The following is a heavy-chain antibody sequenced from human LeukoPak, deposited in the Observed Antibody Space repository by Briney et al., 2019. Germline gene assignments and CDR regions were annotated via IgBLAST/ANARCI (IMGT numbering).Heavy chain of an antibody. CDR2: INHSGST. V-gene: IGHV4-34*01. CDR3: ARRGLRPYDWFDP. D-gene: IGHD6-25*01. J-gene: IGHJ5*02. CDR1: GGSFSGYY. Sequence: SETLSLTCAVYGGSFSGYYWSWIRQPPGKGLEWIGEINHSGSTNYNPSLKSRVTISVDTSKNQFSLKLSSVTAADTAVYYCARRGLRPYDWFDPWGQGTLVTVSS.